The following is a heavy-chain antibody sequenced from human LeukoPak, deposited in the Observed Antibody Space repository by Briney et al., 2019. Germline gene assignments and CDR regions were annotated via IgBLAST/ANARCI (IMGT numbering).Heavy chain of an antibody. Sequence: AGGSLRLSCAASGFTFSSYGMHWVRQAPGKGLEWVAFIRYDGSNKYYADSVKGRFTISRDNSKNTLYLQMNSLRAEDTAVYYCAKDRYNWNNHIFDYWGQGTLVTVSS. CDR3: AKDRYNWNNHIFDY. V-gene: IGHV3-30*02. CDR2: IRYDGSNK. D-gene: IGHD1/OR15-1a*01. J-gene: IGHJ4*02. CDR1: GFTFSSYG.